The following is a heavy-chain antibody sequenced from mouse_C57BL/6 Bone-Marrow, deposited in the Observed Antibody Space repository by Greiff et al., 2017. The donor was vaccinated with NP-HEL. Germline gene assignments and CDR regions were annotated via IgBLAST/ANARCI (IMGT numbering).Heavy chain of an antibody. J-gene: IGHJ4*01. CDR1: GFTFSDFY. Sequence: EVKLMESGGGLVQSGRSLRLSCATSGFTFSDFYMEWVRQAPGKGLEWIAASRNKANDYTTEYSASVKGRFIVSRDTSQSILYLQMNALRAEDTAIYYCARDSSGYDAMDYWGQGTSVTVSS. D-gene: IGHD3-2*02. CDR3: ARDSSGYDAMDY. CDR2: SRNKANDYTT. V-gene: IGHV7-1*01.